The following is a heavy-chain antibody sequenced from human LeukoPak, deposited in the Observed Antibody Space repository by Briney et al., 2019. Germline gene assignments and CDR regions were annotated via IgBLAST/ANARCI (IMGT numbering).Heavy chain of an antibody. CDR1: GYSFTTYW. D-gene: IGHD3-10*01. J-gene: IGHJ4*02. Sequence: GESLKISCKGSGYSFTTYWIGWVRQMPGKGLEWMGIIYPGDSDTRYSPSFQGQVTISADKSISTAYLQWSSLKASDTAMYYCARHSPFRRGSGSYYQDYWGQGTLVTVSS. CDR3: ARHSPFRRGSGSYYQDY. V-gene: IGHV5-51*01. CDR2: IYPGDSDT.